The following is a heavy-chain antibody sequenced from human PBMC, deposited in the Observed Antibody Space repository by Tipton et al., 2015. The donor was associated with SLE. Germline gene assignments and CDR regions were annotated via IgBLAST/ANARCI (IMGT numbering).Heavy chain of an antibody. Sequence: LRLSCAASGFTFSDYYMSWIRQPPGKGLEWIGEINHSGSTNYNPSLKSRVTISVDTSKNQFSLKLSSVTAADTAVYYCARGGRTFIGVVGTGNWFDPWAQGTLVTVSS. D-gene: IGHD3-22*01. CDR1: GFTFSDYY. V-gene: IGHV4-34*01. CDR2: INHSGST. J-gene: IGHJ5*02. CDR3: ARGGRTFIGVVGTGNWFDP.